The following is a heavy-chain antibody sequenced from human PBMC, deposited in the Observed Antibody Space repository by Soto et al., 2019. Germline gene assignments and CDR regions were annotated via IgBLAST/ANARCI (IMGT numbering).Heavy chain of an antibody. D-gene: IGHD5-18*01. V-gene: IGHV1-69*01. CDR1: GGTFSSYA. CDR3: ARGTSGDTAMVTRYGLDV. CDR2: IIPIFGTA. J-gene: IGHJ6*02. Sequence: QVQLVQAGAEVKKPGSSVKVSCKASGGTFSSYASSWLRQAPGQGLEWMGGIIPIFGTANYAQKFQGRVTITADESTSTAYMELSSLRSEDTAVYYCARGTSGDTAMVTRYGLDVWGQGTTVTVS.